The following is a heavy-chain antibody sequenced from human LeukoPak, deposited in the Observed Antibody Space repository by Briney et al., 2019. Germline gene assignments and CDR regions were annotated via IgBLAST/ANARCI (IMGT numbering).Heavy chain of an antibody. CDR3: ARGRYYGPSDAFDI. CDR1: GGSISSGGYS. D-gene: IGHD3-10*01. Sequence: SETLSLTCAVSGGSISSGGYSWRWIRQPPGKGLEWFGYIYHSGSTYYNPSLKSRVTISVDRSKNQSSLKLSSVTAADTAVYYCARGRYYGPSDAFDIWGQGTMVAVSS. V-gene: IGHV4-30-2*01. J-gene: IGHJ3*02. CDR2: IYHSGST.